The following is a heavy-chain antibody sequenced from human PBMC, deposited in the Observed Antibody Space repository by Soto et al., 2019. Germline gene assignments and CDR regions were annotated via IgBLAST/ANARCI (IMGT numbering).Heavy chain of an antibody. J-gene: IGHJ5*02. V-gene: IGHV1-3*05. CDR1: GYTFTSYA. CDR2: INAGNGNT. Sequence: QVQLVQSGAEEKKPGASVKVSCKASGYTFTSYAMNWVRQAPGQRLEWMGWINAGNGNTKYSQKFQGRVTITRDTTASTANMELSTLRSEDTALYYWARDPGHSPGNTWGQGTTVTVSS. CDR3: ARDPGHSPGNT. D-gene: IGHD5-18*01.